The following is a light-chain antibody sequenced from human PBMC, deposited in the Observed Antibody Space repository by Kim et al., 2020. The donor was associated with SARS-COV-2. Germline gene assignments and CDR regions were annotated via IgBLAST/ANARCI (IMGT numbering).Light chain of an antibody. CDR1: SSKIGAGYD. CDR2: GNS. Sequence: VPIACTGTSSKIGAGYDVHWYQQLPGTAPKLLIYGNSNRPSGVPDRFSGSKSGTSASLAITGLQAEDEADYYCQSYDSSLSGYVFGTGTKVTVL. CDR3: QSYDSSLSGYV. V-gene: IGLV1-40*01. J-gene: IGLJ1*01.